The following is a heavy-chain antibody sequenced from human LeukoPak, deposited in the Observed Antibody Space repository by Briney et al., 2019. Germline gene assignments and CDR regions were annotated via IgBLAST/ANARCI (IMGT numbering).Heavy chain of an antibody. Sequence: GGSLRLSYAASGFTSCDYYMSWIRQAPGKGLEWVSYISGSSSYTTYADSVKGRFTISRDNAKNSLYLQMNSLRAEDTAVYYCARRVAAAGYSCDYWGQGTLVTVSS. J-gene: IGHJ4*02. CDR2: ISGSSSYT. CDR1: GFTSCDYY. V-gene: IGHV3-11*06. D-gene: IGHD6-13*01. CDR3: ARRVAAAGYSCDY.